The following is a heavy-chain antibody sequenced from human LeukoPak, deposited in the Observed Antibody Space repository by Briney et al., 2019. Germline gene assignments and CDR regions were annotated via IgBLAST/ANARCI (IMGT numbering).Heavy chain of an antibody. Sequence: SETLSLTCTVSGGSIRTYYWSWIRQSPGKGLEWIGYVYHSGSTNYNPSLRSRATISVDTSENQFSLRLISVTAADTAMYYCARSIPTFGTAVAGYHFFDFWGQGTLVTVSS. J-gene: IGHJ4*02. D-gene: IGHD6-19*01. CDR3: ARSIPTFGTAVAGYHFFDF. CDR2: VYHSGST. V-gene: IGHV4-59*08. CDR1: GGSIRTYY.